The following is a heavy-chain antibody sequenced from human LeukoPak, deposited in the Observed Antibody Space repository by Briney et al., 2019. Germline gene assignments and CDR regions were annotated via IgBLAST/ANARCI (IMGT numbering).Heavy chain of an antibody. D-gene: IGHD3-10*01. Sequence: SQTLSLTCTVSGGSISSGGYYWSWIRQHPGKGLEWIGYIYYSGSTYYNPSLKSRVTISLDTSKNQFSLKLSSVTAADTAVYYCARVGRYYYGMDVWGQGTTVTVSS. V-gene: IGHV4-31*03. J-gene: IGHJ6*02. CDR3: ARVGRYYYGMDV. CDR1: GGSISSGGYY. CDR2: IYYSGST.